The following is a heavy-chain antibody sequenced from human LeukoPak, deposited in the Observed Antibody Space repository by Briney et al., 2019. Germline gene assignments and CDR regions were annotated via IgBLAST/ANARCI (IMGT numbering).Heavy chain of an antibody. CDR1: GFTFTNFE. V-gene: IGHV3-48*03. J-gene: IGHJ5*02. Sequence: GGSLRLSCAASGFTFTNFEMDWVRQAPGKGLEWVSYISYSGSTTSYADSVKGRFTISRDNAKNSLYLQMNSLRAEDTAVYYCARAGPPAFDPWGQGTLVTVSS. CDR3: ARAGPPAFDP. CDR2: ISYSGSTT.